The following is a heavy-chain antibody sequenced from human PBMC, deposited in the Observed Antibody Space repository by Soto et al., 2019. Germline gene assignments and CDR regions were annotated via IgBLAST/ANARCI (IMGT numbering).Heavy chain of an antibody. Sequence: GGSLRLSCVASGFTFSSYAMSWVRQAPGKGLEWVSAISGSGGSTYYADSVKGRFTISRDNSKNTLYLQMNSLRAEDTAVYYCAKEGGITIFGVVDYYYYGMDVWGQGTTVTVSS. CDR1: GFTFSSYA. V-gene: IGHV3-23*01. CDR2: ISGSGGST. D-gene: IGHD3-3*01. CDR3: AKEGGITIFGVVDYYYYGMDV. J-gene: IGHJ6*02.